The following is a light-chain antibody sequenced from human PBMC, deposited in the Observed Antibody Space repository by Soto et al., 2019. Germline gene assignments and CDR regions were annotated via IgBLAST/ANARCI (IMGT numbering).Light chain of an antibody. CDR1: QSVSSSY. CDR3: QQYGSSPT. V-gene: IGKV3-20*01. J-gene: IGKJ4*01. CDR2: GAS. Sequence: EIVLTQSPGTLSLSPGERATLSCRASQSVSSSYLDWYQQKPGQAPRLLIYGASSRATGIPDRFSGSVYGTDFTLTISRLEPEDFAVYYCQQYGSSPTFGGGTKVEIK.